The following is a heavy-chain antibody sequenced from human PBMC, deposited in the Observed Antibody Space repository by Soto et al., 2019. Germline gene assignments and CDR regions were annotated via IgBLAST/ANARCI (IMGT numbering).Heavy chain of an antibody. J-gene: IGHJ4*02. CDR2: ISWDGGST. CDR3: AKDRFGYSRGYYFDY. Sequence: VQLVESGGVVVQPGGSLRLSCAASGFTFDDYTMHWVRQAPGKGLEWVSLISWDGGSTYYADSVKGRFTISRDNSKNSLYLQMNSLRTEDTALYYCAKDRFGYSRGYYFDYWGQGTLVTVSS. D-gene: IGHD4-4*01. CDR1: GFTFDDYT. V-gene: IGHV3-43*01.